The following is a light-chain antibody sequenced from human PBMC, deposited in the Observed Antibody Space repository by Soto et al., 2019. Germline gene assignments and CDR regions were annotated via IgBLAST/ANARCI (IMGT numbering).Light chain of an antibody. CDR2: DVS. J-gene: IGKJ2*02. V-gene: IGKV1-33*01. Sequence: DIQMTQSPSSLSASVGDRVTITCQASQDIRNQLNWYHQRPGKAPKLLIYDVSNLEKGVPSRFSGSGSGTDFTLTISSLQPEDLATYYCQHYDNLLRCTFGQGTKVDIK. CDR3: QHYDNLLRCT. CDR1: QDIRNQ.